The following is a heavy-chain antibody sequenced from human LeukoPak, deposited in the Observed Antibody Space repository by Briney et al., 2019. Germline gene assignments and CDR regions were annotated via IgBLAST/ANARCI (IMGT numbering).Heavy chain of an antibody. J-gene: IGHJ4*02. CDR2: INPSGGST. CDR1: GYTFTSNY. V-gene: IGHV1-46*01. D-gene: IGHD5-18*01. Sequence: GASVKVSCKASGYTFTSNYMHWVRQAPGQGLEWMGIINPSGGSTSYAQKFQGRVTMTRDTSTSTVYMELSSVRSDDTAVYFCAKATETRTAITLDYWGQGTLVTVSS. CDR3: AKATETRTAITLDY.